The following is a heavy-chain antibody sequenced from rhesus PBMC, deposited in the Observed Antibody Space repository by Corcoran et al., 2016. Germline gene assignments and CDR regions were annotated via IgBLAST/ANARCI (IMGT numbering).Heavy chain of an antibody. V-gene: IGHV4S7*01. J-gene: IGHJ4*01. Sequence: QVQLQESGPGLVKPSENLSLTCAVVGGPISDSYYWSWIRQPPGKGLEWIGYIFVNRSSHYYTPSRNSRVPISTATAKNQFSLKLSSVTAADTAVYYCAGVGAALPVDYWGQGVLVSVSS. D-gene: IGHD6-25*01. CDR3: AGVGAALPVDY. CDR2: IFVNRSSH. CDR1: GGPISDSYY.